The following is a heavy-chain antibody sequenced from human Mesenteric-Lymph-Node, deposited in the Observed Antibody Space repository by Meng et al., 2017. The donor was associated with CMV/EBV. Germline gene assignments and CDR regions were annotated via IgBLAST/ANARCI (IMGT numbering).Heavy chain of an antibody. V-gene: IGHV1-3*01. D-gene: IGHD2/OR15-2a*01. Sequence: SCKASGYTFTSYAMHWVRQAPGQRLEWMGWINAGNGNTKYSQKFQGRVTITRDTSASTAYMELSSLRSEDTAVYYCARIYGRPGYFDYWGQGTLVTVSS. CDR1: GYTFTSYA. J-gene: IGHJ4*02. CDR2: INAGNGNT. CDR3: ARIYGRPGYFDY.